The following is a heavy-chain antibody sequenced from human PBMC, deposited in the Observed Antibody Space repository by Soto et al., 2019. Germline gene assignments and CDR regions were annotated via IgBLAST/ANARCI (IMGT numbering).Heavy chain of an antibody. CDR2: IGTAGDT. Sequence: GGSLRLSCAASGFTFSSYDMHWVRQATGKGLEWVSAIGTAGDTYYPGSVKGRFTISRENAKNSLYLQMNSLRAEDTAVYYCARGPGIAWGPSVGNYYYYYGMDVWGQGTTVTVSS. J-gene: IGHJ6*02. D-gene: IGHD6-13*01. CDR3: ARGPGIAWGPSVGNYYYYYGMDV. CDR1: GFTFSSYD. V-gene: IGHV3-13*01.